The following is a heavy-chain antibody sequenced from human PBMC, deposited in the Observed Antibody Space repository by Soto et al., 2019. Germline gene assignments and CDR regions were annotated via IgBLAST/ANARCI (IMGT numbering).Heavy chain of an antibody. CDR1: GFTFSSYA. D-gene: IGHD5-18*01. J-gene: IGHJ4*02. CDR2: ISYDGSNK. V-gene: IGHV3-30-3*01. Sequence: SGWSLRLSCAASGFTFSSYAMHWVRQAPGKGLEWVAVISYDGSNKYYADSVKGRFTISRDNSKNTLYLQMNSLRAEDTAVYYCARDRTYSYSHYFDYWGQGTLVTVSP. CDR3: ARDRTYSYSHYFDY.